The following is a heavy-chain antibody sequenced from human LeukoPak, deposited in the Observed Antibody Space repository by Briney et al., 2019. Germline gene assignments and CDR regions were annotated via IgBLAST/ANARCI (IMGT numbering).Heavy chain of an antibody. CDR2: INHSGST. J-gene: IGHJ4*02. D-gene: IGHD1-14*01. Sequence: SETLSLTCAVYGGSFSGYYWSWIRQPPGKGLEWVGEINHSGSTNYNPSLKSRVTISVDTSKNQFSLKLSSVTAADTAVYYCARGRGRLTTRNDYWGQGTLVTVSS. CDR3: ARGRGRLTTRNDY. V-gene: IGHV4-34*01. CDR1: GGSFSGYY.